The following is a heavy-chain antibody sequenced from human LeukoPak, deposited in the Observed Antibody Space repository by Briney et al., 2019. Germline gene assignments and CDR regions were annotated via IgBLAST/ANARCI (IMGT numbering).Heavy chain of an antibody. CDR1: GDSLSSRY. CDR2: IYGSGST. V-gene: IGHV4-59*08. D-gene: IGHD6-19*01. J-gene: IGHJ4*02. CDR3: AKNVGWYTYDS. Sequence: KASETLSHTCTVFGDSLSSRYWSWIRQSPGKGLEWIGYIYGSGSTHCDPSLRSRVTISEDTSKNQFSLKLASVTAADTAVYYCAKNVGWYTYDSWGQGTLVTVSS.